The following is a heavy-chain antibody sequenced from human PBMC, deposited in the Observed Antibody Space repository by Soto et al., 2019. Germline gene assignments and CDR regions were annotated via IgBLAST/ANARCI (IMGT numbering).Heavy chain of an antibody. Sequence: QVQLGQSGAEVKKPGASVKVSCKASGYTFTSYGISWVRQAPGQGLEWMGWISAYNGNTNYAQKLQGRDTMNTDTSASTAYMEGRSLRSYDTAVYYCAREGAYYVGSGSDDNYFDYWGQGTLVTVSS. D-gene: IGHD3-10*01. J-gene: IGHJ4*02. CDR1: GYTFTSYG. V-gene: IGHV1-18*01. CDR2: ISAYNGNT. CDR3: AREGAYYVGSGSDDNYFDY.